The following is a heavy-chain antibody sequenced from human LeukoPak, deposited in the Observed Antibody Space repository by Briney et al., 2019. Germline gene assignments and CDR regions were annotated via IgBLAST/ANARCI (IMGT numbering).Heavy chain of an antibody. CDR1: GYTFTSYG. J-gene: IGHJ4*02. D-gene: IGHD3-22*01. V-gene: IGHV1-18*01. Sequence: ASVKVSCKASGYTFTSYGISWVRQAPGQGLEWMGWISAYNGNTNYAQKLQGRVTMTTDTSTSTAYMELSSLRSEDTAVYYCARNYYDSSGYYYPFDYWGQGSLVTVSS. CDR2: ISAYNGNT. CDR3: ARNYYDSSGYYYPFDY.